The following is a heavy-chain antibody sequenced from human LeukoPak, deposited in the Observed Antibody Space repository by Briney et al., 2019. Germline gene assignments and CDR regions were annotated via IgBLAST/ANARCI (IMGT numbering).Heavy chain of an antibody. CDR3: ARRGYYLQYRYFDY. Sequence: SETLSLTCAVYGGSFSGYYWSWIRQPPGKGLEWIGEINHSGSTNYNPSLKSRVTISVDTSKNQFSLKLSSVTAADTAVYYCARRGYYLQYRYFDYWSQGTLVTVSS. CDR1: GGSFSGYY. J-gene: IGHJ4*02. D-gene: IGHD3-10*01. V-gene: IGHV4-34*01. CDR2: INHSGST.